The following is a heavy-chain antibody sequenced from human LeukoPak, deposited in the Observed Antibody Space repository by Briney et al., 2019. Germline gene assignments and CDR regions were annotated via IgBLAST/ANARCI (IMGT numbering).Heavy chain of an antibody. CDR1: GFTFSSYW. D-gene: IGHD6-13*01. V-gene: IGHV3-74*01. Sequence: GGSLRLSCAASGFTFSSYWMHWVRQAPGKGLVWVSRINSDGSSTSYADSVKGRFTISRDNAKNTLYLQMNSLRADDTAVYYCAKAPRNSSTMLDYWGQGTLLTVSS. CDR2: INSDGSST. CDR3: AKAPRNSSTMLDY. J-gene: IGHJ4*02.